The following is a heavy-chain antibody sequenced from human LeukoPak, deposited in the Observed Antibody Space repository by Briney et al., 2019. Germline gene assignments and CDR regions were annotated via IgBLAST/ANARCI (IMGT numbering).Heavy chain of an antibody. CDR1: GGSISSYY. D-gene: IGHD5-18*01. J-gene: IGHJ4*02. V-gene: IGHV4-59*08. CDR2: IYYSGST. Sequence: PSETLSLTCTVSGGSISSYYWSRIRQPPGKGLEWIGYIYYSGSTNYNPSLKSRVTISVDTSKNQFSLKLSSVTAADTAVYYCARSIQLWDYYFDYWGQGILVTVSS. CDR3: ARSIQLWDYYFDY.